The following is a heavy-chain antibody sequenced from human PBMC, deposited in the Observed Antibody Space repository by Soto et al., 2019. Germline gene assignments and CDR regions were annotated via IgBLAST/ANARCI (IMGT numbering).Heavy chain of an antibody. V-gene: IGHV4-30-4*08. Sequence: QLQLQESGPGLLRPSQTLSLTCSLSGGSVSSHDYDWTWVRQRPGKGLEWIGFVHDRETAVYNPSLKSRVSISVDTFKNKFSLRLSSVTAADSGVYYCARRKSLDVWGQGITVIVSS. J-gene: IGHJ6*02. CDR3: ARRKSLDV. D-gene: IGHD3-10*01. CDR2: VHDRETA. CDR1: GGSVSSHDYD.